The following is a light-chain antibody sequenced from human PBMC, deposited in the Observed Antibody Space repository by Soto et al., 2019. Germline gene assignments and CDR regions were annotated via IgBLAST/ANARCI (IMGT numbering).Light chain of an antibody. CDR2: DVT. V-gene: IGLV2-14*01. J-gene: IGLJ1*01. CDR3: CSYATSNTRQKV. Sequence: QSVLTQPASVSGSPGQSITISCTGTSSDVGGYNYVSWYQQQPGKAPKFMIYDVTNRPSGVSNRFSGSKSGNTASLTISGLQAEDVVVYYCCSYATSNTRQKVFGHGTKVPVL. CDR1: SSDVGGYNY.